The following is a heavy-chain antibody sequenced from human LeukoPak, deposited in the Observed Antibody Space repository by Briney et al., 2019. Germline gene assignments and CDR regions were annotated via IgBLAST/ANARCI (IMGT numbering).Heavy chain of an antibody. CDR1: GFTFSSYG. Sequence: GRSLRLSCAASGFTFSSYGMHWVRQAPGKGLEWVAVIWYDGSNKYYADSVKGRFTISRDNSKNTLYLQMNSLRAEDTAVYYCAKDLKSSGRRANWFDPWGQGTLVTVSS. CDR3: AKDLKSSGRRANWFDP. J-gene: IGHJ5*02. D-gene: IGHD6-19*01. CDR2: IWYDGSNK. V-gene: IGHV3-33*06.